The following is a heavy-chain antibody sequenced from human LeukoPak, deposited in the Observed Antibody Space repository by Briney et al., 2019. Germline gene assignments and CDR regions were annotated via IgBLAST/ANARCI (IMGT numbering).Heavy chain of an antibody. D-gene: IGHD3-10*01. CDR3: ARAETDHYYFDY. V-gene: IGHV4-59*08. J-gene: IGHJ4*02. CDR1: GGSISSYY. CDR2: IYYSGST. Sequence: SETLSLTCTVSGGSISSYYWSWIRQPPGKGLEWIGYIYYSGSTNYNPSLKSRVTISVDTSKNQFSLKLSSVTAADTAVYYCARAETDHYYFDYLDQGIQVTVSS.